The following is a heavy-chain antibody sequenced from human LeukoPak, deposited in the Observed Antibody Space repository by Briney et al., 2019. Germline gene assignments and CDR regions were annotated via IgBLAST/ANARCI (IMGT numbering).Heavy chain of an antibody. V-gene: IGHV3-9*01. CDR3: AKDIRARDYYYDSSGPFDY. Sequence: PGRSLSLSCAACGHTFDVYSKLWARHARGKALEWVSDNSWNSCHIGYADSVKGRFTISRDNAKNSLYLKMNSLRAEDTALYYCAKDIRARDYYYDSSGPFDYWGQGTLVTVSS. J-gene: IGHJ4*02. CDR1: GHTFDVYS. D-gene: IGHD3-22*01. CDR2: NSWNSCHI.